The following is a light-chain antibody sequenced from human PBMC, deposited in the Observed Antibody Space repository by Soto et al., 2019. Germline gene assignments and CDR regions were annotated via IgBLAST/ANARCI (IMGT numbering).Light chain of an antibody. Sequence: DIQMTQSPSTLSASVGDRVTITCRASQSISNWLAWYQQQPGKAPKLLIYDASSLESGVPSRFSGSGSGTEFTLTITSLQPDDFATYYCQQYNSYWTFGQGTKVDIK. CDR3: QQYNSYWT. CDR1: QSISNW. J-gene: IGKJ1*01. CDR2: DAS. V-gene: IGKV1-5*01.